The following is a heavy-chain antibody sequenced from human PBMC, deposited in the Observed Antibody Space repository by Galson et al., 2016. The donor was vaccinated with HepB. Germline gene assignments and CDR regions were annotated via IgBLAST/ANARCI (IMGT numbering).Heavy chain of an antibody. CDR2: IYYSGSP. Sequence: SETLSLTCAVSGGSIRSNNWWSWVRQPPGKGLECIGTIYYSGSPYYNPSLKSRVTISIDTSQNQFSLKLSSVTAADTAVYYCARVPYSSSWYSDYWGQGTLVTVSS. CDR1: GGSIRSNNW. V-gene: IGHV4-4*02. CDR3: ARVPYSSSWYSDY. D-gene: IGHD6-13*01. J-gene: IGHJ4*02.